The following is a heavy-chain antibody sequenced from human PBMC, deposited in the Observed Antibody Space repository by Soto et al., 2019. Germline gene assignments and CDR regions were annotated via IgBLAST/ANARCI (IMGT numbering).Heavy chain of an antibody. CDR1: GLTFSSYW. Sequence: EVQLVESGGGLVQPGGSLRLSCAVSGLTFSSYWMSWVRQVPGKGLEWVANIKQDGSEEYYVDSVKGRFTISRDNAKNSLFLQMNSLRAEDTAVYFCAREAASGGWYDYWGQGTLVTVSS. J-gene: IGHJ4*02. D-gene: IGHD6-19*01. V-gene: IGHV3-7*01. CDR2: IKQDGSEE. CDR3: AREAASGGWYDY.